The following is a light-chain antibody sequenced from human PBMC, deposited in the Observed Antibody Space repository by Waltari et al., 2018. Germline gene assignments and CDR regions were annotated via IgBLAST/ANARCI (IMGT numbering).Light chain of an antibody. CDR2: LVS. Sequence: DIVMTQSPLSLPVSPGEPASISCRSSQSLLHSNGYTYLEWYLQKPGQSPQVLIYLVSSRASGVPDRFSGSGSGTEYTLKISRVEADDVGFYYCMQALESPRTFGQGTKVEIK. CDR3: MQALESPRT. CDR1: QSLLHSNGYTY. V-gene: IGKV2-28*01. J-gene: IGKJ1*01.